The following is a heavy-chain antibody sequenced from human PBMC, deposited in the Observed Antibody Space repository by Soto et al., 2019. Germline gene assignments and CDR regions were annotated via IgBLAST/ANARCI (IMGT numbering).Heavy chain of an antibody. CDR3: ARGELLWFGELPKEGYYFDY. CDR1: GYTFTSYG. V-gene: IGHV1-18*01. Sequence: ASVKVSCKASGYTFTSYGISWVRQAPGQGLEWMGWISAYNGNTNYAQKLQGRVTMTTDTSXSTAYXEXRSXRSDDTAVYYCARGELLWFGELPKEGYYFDYWGQGTLVTVSS. J-gene: IGHJ4*02. D-gene: IGHD3-10*01. CDR2: ISAYNGNT.